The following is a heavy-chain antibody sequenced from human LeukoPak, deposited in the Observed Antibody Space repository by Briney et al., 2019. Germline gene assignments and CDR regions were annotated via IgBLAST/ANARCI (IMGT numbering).Heavy chain of an antibody. V-gene: IGHV5-51*01. CDR3: PSTPRWLQLWYYFDF. Sequence: GESLKISSESSGYMFGNGSVASVRQMPGKGLEWMGIIYPSDSETRYSPSFQGQVTISTDKSISTAYLQCSSLKASDTAIIYYPSTPRWLQLWYYFDFWGRGSMVTVSS. J-gene: IGHJ4*02. CDR1: GYMFGNGS. D-gene: IGHD5-24*01. CDR2: IYPSDSET.